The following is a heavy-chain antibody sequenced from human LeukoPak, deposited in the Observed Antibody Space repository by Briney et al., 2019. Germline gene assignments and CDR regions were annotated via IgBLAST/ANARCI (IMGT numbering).Heavy chain of an antibody. CDR1: GFTFSSYE. CDR2: ISSSGSTI. V-gene: IGHV3-48*03. J-gene: IGHJ4*02. CDR3: AATKRGGYGYNY. Sequence: GSLRLSCAASGFTFSSYEMNWVRQAPGKGLEWVSCISSSGSTIYYADSVKGRFTISRDNAKNSLYLQMNSLRAEDTAVYYCAATKRGGYGYNYWGQGTLVTVSS. D-gene: IGHD5-18*01.